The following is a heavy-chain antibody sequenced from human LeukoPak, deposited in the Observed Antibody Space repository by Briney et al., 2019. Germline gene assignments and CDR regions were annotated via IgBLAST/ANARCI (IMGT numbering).Heavy chain of an antibody. CDR3: ARERARYGDFAY. J-gene: IGHJ4*02. Sequence: SETLSLTCTVSGGSISSYYWSRIRQPPGKGLEWIGYIYYSGSTNYNPSLESRVTISVDTSKNQFSLKLSSVTAADTAVYYCARERARYGDFAYWGQGTLVTVSS. V-gene: IGHV4-59*01. CDR2: IYYSGST. CDR1: GGSISSYY. D-gene: IGHD4-17*01.